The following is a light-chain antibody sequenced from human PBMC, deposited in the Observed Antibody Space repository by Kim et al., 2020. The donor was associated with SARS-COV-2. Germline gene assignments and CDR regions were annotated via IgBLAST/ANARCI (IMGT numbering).Light chain of an antibody. V-gene: IGKV1-39*01. Sequence: GDRVTITCRASQSVSGWLNWYQQKPGKAPHLLIYRTSTLQTGVPPRFSGSASGTDFTLTINTLQPEDFATYYCQQSYNFPRTFGQGTKVDIK. CDR3: QQSYNFPRT. CDR1: QSVSGW. J-gene: IGKJ1*01. CDR2: RTS.